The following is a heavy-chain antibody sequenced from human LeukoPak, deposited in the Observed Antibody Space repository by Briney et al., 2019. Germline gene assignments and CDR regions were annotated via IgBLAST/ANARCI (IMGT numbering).Heavy chain of an antibody. J-gene: IGHJ4*02. CDR2: IYFSGST. V-gene: IGHV4-39*07. CDR1: GGSISTIGYY. CDR3: ARAILSFGFWSGYYSGPLDY. D-gene: IGHD3-3*01. Sequence: SETLSLTCTVSGGSISTIGYYWGWIRQPPGKGLEWIGSIYFSGSTNYNPSLKSRITMSVDTSKNQFSLKLSSVTAADTAVYYCARAILSFGFWSGYYSGPLDYWGQGTLVTVSS.